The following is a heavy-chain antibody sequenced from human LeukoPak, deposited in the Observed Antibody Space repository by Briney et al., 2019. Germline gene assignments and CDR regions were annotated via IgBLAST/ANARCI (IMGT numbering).Heavy chain of an antibody. Sequence: ASVTVSCKASGYTFTGYYMHWVRQAPGQGLEWMGWINPNSGGTNYAQKFQGRVTMTRDTSISTAYMELSRLRSHDTAVYYCARDILGSWYFDLWGRGTLVTVSS. D-gene: IGHD7-27*01. V-gene: IGHV1-2*02. CDR2: INPNSGGT. CDR1: GYTFTGYY. J-gene: IGHJ2*01. CDR3: ARDILGSWYFDL.